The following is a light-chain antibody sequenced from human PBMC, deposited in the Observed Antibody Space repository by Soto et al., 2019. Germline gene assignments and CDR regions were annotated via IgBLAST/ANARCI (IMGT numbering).Light chain of an antibody. J-gene: IGLJ1*01. V-gene: IGLV2-14*01. CDR2: DVS. CDR3: SSYTSSSTRV. Sequence: QSVLTQPASVSGSPGQSITISCTGTSSDVGGVSWYQQHPGKAPKLMIYDVSNRPSGVSNRFSGSKSGNTASLTISGLQAETEADYYCSSYTSSSTRVFGTGTKVTVL. CDR1: SSDVGG.